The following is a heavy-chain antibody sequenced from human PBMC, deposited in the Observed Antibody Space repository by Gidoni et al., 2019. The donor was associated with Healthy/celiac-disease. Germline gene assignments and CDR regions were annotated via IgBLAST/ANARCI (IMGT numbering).Heavy chain of an antibody. J-gene: IGHJ4*02. V-gene: IGHV4-34*01. CDR3: ARVSRISGTYDFWSGHPRAGNWTYYFDL. CDR2: INHSGST. Sequence: QVQLQQWGAGRLKPSETLSLTCAVYGGSFSGYYWSWIRQPPGKGLEWIGEINHSGSTNYNPSLKSRVTISVDTSKNQFSLKLSSVTAADTAVYYCARVSRISGTYDFWSGHPRAGNWTYYFDLWGQGTLVTVSS. CDR1: GGSFSGYY. D-gene: IGHD3-3*01.